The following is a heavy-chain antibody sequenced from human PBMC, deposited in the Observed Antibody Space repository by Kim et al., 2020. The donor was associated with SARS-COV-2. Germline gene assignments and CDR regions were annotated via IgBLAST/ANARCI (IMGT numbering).Heavy chain of an antibody. Sequence: GRFTISRDNAKNTLYLQMNSLRAEDTAVYYCARERGYSSGWYTVKDAFDIWGQGTMVTVSS. V-gene: IGHV3-74*01. CDR3: ARERGYSSGWYTVKDAFDI. D-gene: IGHD6-19*01. J-gene: IGHJ3*02.